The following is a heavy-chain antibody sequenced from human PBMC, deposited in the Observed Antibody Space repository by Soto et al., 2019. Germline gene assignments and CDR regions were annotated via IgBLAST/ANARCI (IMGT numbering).Heavy chain of an antibody. J-gene: IGHJ6*02. V-gene: IGHV1-2*04. D-gene: IGHD3-16*01. CDR1: GYTFTGYF. CDR3: ARDGNYARLDYGLDV. Sequence: GASVKVSCKASGYTFTGYFVHWVRQAPGQGLEWMGWINPNSGGTNYAKKFQDWVTLTRDTSTSTVYMELSSLSSADTAVYYCARDGNYARLDYGLDVWGQGTTVTVS. CDR2: INPNSGGT.